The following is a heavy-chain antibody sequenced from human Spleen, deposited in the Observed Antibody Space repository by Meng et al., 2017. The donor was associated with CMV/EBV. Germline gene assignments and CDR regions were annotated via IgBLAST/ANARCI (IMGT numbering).Heavy chain of an antibody. V-gene: IGHV1-69*01. CDR2: IIPIFGTA. J-gene: IGHJ4*02. D-gene: IGHD5-12*01. Sequence: VESXXEVKKPGPXXKVSCKASXXXFSSYAISWVRQAPGQGLEWMGGIIPIFGTANYAQKFQGRVTITADESTSTAYMELSSLRSEDTAVYYCARDPSDSGYDYWGQGTXVTVSS. CDR3: ARDPSDSGYDY. CDR1: XXXFSSYA.